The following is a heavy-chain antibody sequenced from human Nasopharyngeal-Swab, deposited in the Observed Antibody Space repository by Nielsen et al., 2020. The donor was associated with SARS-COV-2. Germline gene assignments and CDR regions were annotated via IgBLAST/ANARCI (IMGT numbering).Heavy chain of an antibody. J-gene: IGHJ4*02. D-gene: IGHD3-16*02. CDR1: GFTFSDYY. Sequence: GGSLRLSCAASGFTFSDYYMSWIRQVPGKGLEWVSYISSSGSTIYYADSVKGRFTISRDNAKNSLYLQMNSLRAEDTAVYYCARWTSYDYVWGSYRSSYYFDYWGQGTLVTVSS. CDR3: ARWTSYDYVWGSYRSSYYFDY. V-gene: IGHV3-11*01. CDR2: ISSSGSTI.